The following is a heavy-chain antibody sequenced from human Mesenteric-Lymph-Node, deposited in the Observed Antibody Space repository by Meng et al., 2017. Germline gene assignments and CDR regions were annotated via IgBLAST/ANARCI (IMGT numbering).Heavy chain of an antibody. CDR3: ARVGSESYFDY. V-gene: IGHV3-30*04. J-gene: IGHJ4*02. Sequence: GGSLRLSCAASGFTFSNYAMHWVRQAPGKGLEWVAVISYDGSNKYYADSVKGRFTISRDNSKNTLYLQMNSLRAEDTAVYYCARVGSESYFDYWGQGTLVTVSS. CDR1: GFTFSNYA. D-gene: IGHD3-10*01. CDR2: ISYDGSNK.